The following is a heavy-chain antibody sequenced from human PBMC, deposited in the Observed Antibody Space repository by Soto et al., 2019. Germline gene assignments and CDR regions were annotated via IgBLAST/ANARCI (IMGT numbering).Heavy chain of an antibody. Sequence: SDTLSITWTVSGGSISSYYWSWIRQPPGKGLERIGYIYYSGSTNYNPSLKSRVTISVDTSKNQFSLKLSSVTAADTAVYYCVRGIGFVDYWGQGTLVTVSS. J-gene: IGHJ4*02. V-gene: IGHV4-59*01. D-gene: IGHD3-10*01. CDR2: IYYSGST. CDR3: VRGIGFVDY. CDR1: GGSISSYY.